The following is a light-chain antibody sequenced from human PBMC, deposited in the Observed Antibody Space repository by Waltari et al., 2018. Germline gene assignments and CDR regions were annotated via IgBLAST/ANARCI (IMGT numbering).Light chain of an antibody. V-gene: IGLV4-69*01. CDR2: VNSDGSH. J-gene: IGLJ3*02. CDR3: QTGGHGTWV. CDR1: SGYSCNV. Sequence: LVLTQSPSASASLGASVKLTCTLSSGYSCNVIAWLQQQPGKGPRYLMKVNSDGSHRKGDDIPDRFSASNSGTDYYLTVSSRQSEDEADYYCQTGGHGTWVFGGGTKLTVL.